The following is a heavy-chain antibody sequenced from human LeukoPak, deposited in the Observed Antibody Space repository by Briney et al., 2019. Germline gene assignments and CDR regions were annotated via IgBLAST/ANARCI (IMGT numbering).Heavy chain of an antibody. Sequence: SETLSLTCSVSGGSINSRPYYWGWIRQPPGKGLEWIGNIYYSGSTYYNPSLKSRVTTSVDTSKNQLSLKLSSVTAADTAVYYCARHFNYYDSSGYRKYYFDYWGQGTLVTVSS. J-gene: IGHJ4*02. CDR2: IYYSGST. CDR1: GGSINSRPYY. V-gene: IGHV4-39*01. D-gene: IGHD3-22*01. CDR3: ARHFNYYDSSGYRKYYFDY.